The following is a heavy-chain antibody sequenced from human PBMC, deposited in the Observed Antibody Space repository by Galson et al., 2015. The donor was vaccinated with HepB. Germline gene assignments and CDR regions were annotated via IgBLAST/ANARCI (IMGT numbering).Heavy chain of an antibody. V-gene: IGHV3-30*02. CDR2: IRYDGSNK. J-gene: IGHJ4*02. D-gene: IGHD6-19*01. Sequence: LRLSCAASGFTFSSYGMHWVRQAPGKGLEWVAFIRYDGSNKYYADSVKGRFTISRDNSKNTLYLQMNSLRAEDTAVYYCAKDASYSSVRFDYWGQGTLVTVSS. CDR3: AKDASYSSVRFDY. CDR1: GFTFSSYG.